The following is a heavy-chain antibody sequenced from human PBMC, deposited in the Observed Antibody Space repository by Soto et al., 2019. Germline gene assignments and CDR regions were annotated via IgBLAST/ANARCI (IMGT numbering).Heavy chain of an antibody. CDR2: ISDSGGST. J-gene: IGHJ4*02. CDR1: GFTFSSYA. Sequence: GGSLRLSCAASGFTFSSYAMSWVRQAPGKGLEWVSGISDSGGSTYYADSVKGRFTISRDNSKNTLYLQMNSLRAEDTAVYFCAKGFGGLDSWGQGTLVTVSS. D-gene: IGHD3-16*01. CDR3: AKGFGGLDS. V-gene: IGHV3-23*01.